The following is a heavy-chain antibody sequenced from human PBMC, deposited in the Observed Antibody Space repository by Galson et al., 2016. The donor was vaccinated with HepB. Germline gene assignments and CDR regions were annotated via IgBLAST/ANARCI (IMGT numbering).Heavy chain of an antibody. CDR1: GGSVGSVSHH. Sequence: SETLSLTCTVSGGSVGSVSHHWGWIRQPPGKGLEWIGSIHSSGKTYYSPSLVRRVAISIDTSMNHFSLALSSVTAADTAVYYWAREYESSVDDWGQGTLVTVSS. D-gene: IGHD3-22*01. J-gene: IGHJ4*02. CDR3: AREYESSVDD. CDR2: IHSSGKT. V-gene: IGHV4-39*02.